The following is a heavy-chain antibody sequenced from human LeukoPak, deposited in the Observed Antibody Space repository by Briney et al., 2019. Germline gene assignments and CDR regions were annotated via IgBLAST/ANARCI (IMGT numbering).Heavy chain of an antibody. CDR1: GGSISSGSYY. CDR2: IYTSGST. CDR3: ARGAARPRFFDY. J-gene: IGHJ4*02. D-gene: IGHD6-6*01. Sequence: SETLSLTCTVSGGSISSGSYYWSWIRQPAGKGLEWIGRIYTSGSTNYNPSLKSRVTISVDTSKNQFSLKLSSVTAADTAVYYCARGAARPRFFDYWGQGTLVTVSS. V-gene: IGHV4-61*02.